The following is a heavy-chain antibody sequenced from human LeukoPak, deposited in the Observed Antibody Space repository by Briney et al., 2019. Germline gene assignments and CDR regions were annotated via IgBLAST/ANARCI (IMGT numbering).Heavy chain of an antibody. CDR3: ARGSLRRYAMRVYYYGMDV. CDR2: INHSGST. CDR1: GGSFSGYY. J-gene: IGHJ6*02. D-gene: IGHD2-8*01. Sequence: SETLSLTCAVYGGSFSGYYWSWIRQPPGKGLEWIGEINHSGSTNYNPSLKSRVTISVDTSKNQFSLKLSSVTAADTAVYYCARGSLRRYAMRVYYYGMDVWGQGTTVTVSS. V-gene: IGHV4-34*01.